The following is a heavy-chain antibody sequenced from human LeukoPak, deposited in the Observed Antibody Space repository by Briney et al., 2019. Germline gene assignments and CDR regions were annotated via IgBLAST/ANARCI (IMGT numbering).Heavy chain of an antibody. CDR3: ARDRYYYDSSGYGRAFDI. V-gene: IGHV4-59*01. D-gene: IGHD3-22*01. Sequence: KPSETLSLTCAVYGGSFSGYYWSWIRQPPGKGLEWIGYIYYSGSTNYNPSLKGRVTISVDTSKNQFSLKLGSVTAADTAVYYCARDRYYYDSSGYGRAFDIWGQGTMVTVSS. CDR2: IYYSGST. J-gene: IGHJ3*02. CDR1: GGSFSGYY.